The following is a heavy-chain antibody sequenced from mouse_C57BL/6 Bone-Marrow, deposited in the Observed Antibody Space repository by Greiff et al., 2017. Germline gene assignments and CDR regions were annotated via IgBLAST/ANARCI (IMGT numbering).Heavy chain of an antibody. D-gene: IGHD3-2*02. V-gene: IGHV8-12*01. CDR3: ARREGSGPFFAY. CDR2: IYWDDDK. J-gene: IGHJ3*01. CDR1: GFSLSTSGMG. Sequence: QVTLKESGPGILQSSQTLSLTCSFSGFSLSTSGMGVSWIRQPSGKGLEWLAHIYWDDDKRYNPFLKSRLTISKDTSRNQVFLKITSVDTADTATYDCARREGSGPFFAYWGQGTLVTVSA.